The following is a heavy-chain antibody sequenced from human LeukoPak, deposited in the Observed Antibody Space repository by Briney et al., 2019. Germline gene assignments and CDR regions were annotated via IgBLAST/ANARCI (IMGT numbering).Heavy chain of an antibody. D-gene: IGHD6-6*01. CDR1: GYTFTSYG. V-gene: IGHV1-18*01. J-gene: IGHJ6*03. Sequence: ASVKVSCKASGYTFTSYGINWVRQAPGQGLEWMGWISAYKGNTNYAQKVQGRVTLTTDTSTSTAYMELRSLRSDDTAVYYCARVPYSSSGGGSNYYYMDVWGKGTTVTVSS. CDR3: ARVPYSSSGGGSNYYYMDV. CDR2: ISAYKGNT.